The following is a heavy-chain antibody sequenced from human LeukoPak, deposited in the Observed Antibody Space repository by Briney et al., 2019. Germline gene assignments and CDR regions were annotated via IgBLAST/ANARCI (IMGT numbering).Heavy chain of an antibody. CDR1: GYTFTSYD. CDR2: MNPNSGNT. CDR3: ARYSSGWYSYYFDY. J-gene: IGHJ4*02. D-gene: IGHD6-19*01. Sequence: ASVKVSFKAFGYTFTSYDINWVRQATGQGLEWMGWMNPNSGNTGYAQKFQGRVTMTRNTSISTAYMELSSLRSEDTAVYYRARYSSGWYSYYFDYWGQGTLVTVSS. V-gene: IGHV1-8*01.